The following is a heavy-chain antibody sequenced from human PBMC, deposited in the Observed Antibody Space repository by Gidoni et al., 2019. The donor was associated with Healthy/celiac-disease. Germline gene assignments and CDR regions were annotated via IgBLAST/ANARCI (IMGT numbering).Heavy chain of an antibody. Sequence: QLQLQESGPGLVKPSETLSLTCTVSGGSISRSSYYWGWIRQPPGKGLEWIGSIYYSGSTYYNPSLKSRVTISVDTSKNQFSLKLSSVTAADTAVYYCARQHYDFWSGYFGTAFDIWGQGTMVTVSS. CDR1: GGSISRSSYY. J-gene: IGHJ3*02. CDR2: IYYSGST. V-gene: IGHV4-39*01. D-gene: IGHD3-3*01. CDR3: ARQHYDFWSGYFGTAFDI.